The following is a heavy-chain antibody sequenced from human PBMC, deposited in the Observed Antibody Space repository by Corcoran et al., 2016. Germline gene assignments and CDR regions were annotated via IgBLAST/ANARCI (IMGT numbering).Heavy chain of an antibody. CDR3: AKGGATSAFDY. V-gene: IGHV3-30*18. Sequence: QVQLVESGGGVVQPGRSLRLSCAASGFTFSSYGMHWVRQAPGKGLEWVAVISYDGRNKYYADSVKGRFTISRENSKNTLYLQMNSLRDEDTAVYYWAKGGATSAFDYWGQGTLVTVSS. CDR2: ISYDGRNK. D-gene: IGHD1-26*01. CDR1: GFTFSSYG. J-gene: IGHJ4*02.